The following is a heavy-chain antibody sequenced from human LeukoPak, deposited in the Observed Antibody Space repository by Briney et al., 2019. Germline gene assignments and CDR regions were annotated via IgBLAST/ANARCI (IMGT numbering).Heavy chain of an antibody. Sequence: ASVKVSCKASGYTFTGYYMHWVRQAPGQGLEWMGWINPNNGGTNYAQKFQGRVTMTRDTSISTAYMELSRLRSDDTAVYYCARVGLCGGDCCYFDYWGQGTLVTVSS. CDR3: ARVGLCGGDCCYFDY. J-gene: IGHJ4*02. V-gene: IGHV1-2*02. D-gene: IGHD2-21*02. CDR2: INPNNGGT. CDR1: GYTFTGYY.